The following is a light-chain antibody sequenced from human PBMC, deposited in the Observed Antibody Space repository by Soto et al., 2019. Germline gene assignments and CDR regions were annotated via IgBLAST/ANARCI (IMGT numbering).Light chain of an antibody. CDR3: KQYDSNSRS. CDR2: KAS. V-gene: IGKV1-5*03. J-gene: IGKJ1*01. Sequence: DIQMTQSPSTLSASIGDTVTITSRASQSISNWFAWYHQKPGKAPKSLIYKASNLVSGVPLRFSGSASGTEFTPTITTLKPDDFATYYCKQYDSNSRSFGKGTKVEIK. CDR1: QSISNW.